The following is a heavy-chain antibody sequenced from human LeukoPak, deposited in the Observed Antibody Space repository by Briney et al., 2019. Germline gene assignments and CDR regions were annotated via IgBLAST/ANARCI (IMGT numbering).Heavy chain of an antibody. CDR2: IDPKSGGT. CDR3: ARVPGPYTTSRYDY. Sequence: GASVKVSCKTSGYTFTDYYIHWGRQAPGQGPEWMGRIDPKSGGTNYAQKYQVRVAMTRDTSISTVYMELSGLRSDDTAVYYCARVPGPYTTSRYDYWGQGTLVTVSS. CDR1: GYTFTDYY. J-gene: IGHJ4*02. D-gene: IGHD2-2*01. V-gene: IGHV1-2*02.